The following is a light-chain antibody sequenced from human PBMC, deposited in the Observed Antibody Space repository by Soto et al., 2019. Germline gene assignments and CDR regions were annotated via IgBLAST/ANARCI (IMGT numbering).Light chain of an antibody. CDR1: HNVNTF. CDR3: QQGSDWPLT. CDR2: DSS. Sequence: EIVLTQSPVTLSLSPGERATLSCRASHNVNTFLAWYQQKPGQAPRLIMDDSSKRATFIPARFSGSGSGTDFTLTISSLEPEDFAVYYCQQGSDWPLTFGGGTKVEIK. V-gene: IGKV3-11*01. J-gene: IGKJ4*01.